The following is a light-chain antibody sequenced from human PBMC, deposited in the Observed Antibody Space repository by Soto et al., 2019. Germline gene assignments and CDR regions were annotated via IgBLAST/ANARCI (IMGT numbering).Light chain of an antibody. CDR2: AVN. CDR1: SSDVGGYNY. CDR3: CSYAGSYSRGLV. V-gene: IGLV2-11*01. Sequence: QSALTQPRSVSGSPGQSVTISCTGTSSDVGGYNYVSWYQQHPGKAPKLLIYAVNKRPSGVPDRFSGAKSGNTASLTISGLQPEDEADYYCCSYAGSYSRGLVFGGGTKLTVL. J-gene: IGLJ2*01.